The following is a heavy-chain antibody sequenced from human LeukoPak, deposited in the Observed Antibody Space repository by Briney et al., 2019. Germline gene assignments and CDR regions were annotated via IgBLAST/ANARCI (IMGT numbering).Heavy chain of an antibody. J-gene: IGHJ6*03. CDR1: GYTFTSYY. CDR3: ARASYSSSWYSYYYYYMDV. D-gene: IGHD6-13*01. CDR2: INPSGGST. Sequence: GASVKVSCKASGYTFTSYYMHWVRQAPGQGLEWMGIINPSGGSTSYAQKFQGRVTITRNTSISTAYMELSSLRSDDTAVYYCARASYSSSWYSYYYYYMDVWGKGTTVTVSS. V-gene: IGHV1-46*01.